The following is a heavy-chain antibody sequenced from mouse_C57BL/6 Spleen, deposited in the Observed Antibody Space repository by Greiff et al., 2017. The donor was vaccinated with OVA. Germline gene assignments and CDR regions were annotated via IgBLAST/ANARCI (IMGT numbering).Heavy chain of an antibody. CDR2: IRSKSNNYAT. D-gene: IGHD2-5*01. V-gene: IGHV10-1*01. CDR1: GFSFNTYA. J-gene: IGHJ4*01. CDR3: VRHEGNYSNYVHYAMDY. Sequence: EVMLVESGGGLVQPKGSLKLSCAASGFSFNTYAMNWVRQAPGKGLEWVARIRSKSNNYATYYADSVKDRFTISRDDSESMLYLQMNNLKTEDTAMYYCVRHEGNYSNYVHYAMDYWGQGTSVTVSS.